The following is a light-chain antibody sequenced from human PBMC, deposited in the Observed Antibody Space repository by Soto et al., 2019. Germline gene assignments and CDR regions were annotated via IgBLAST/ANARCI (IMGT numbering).Light chain of an antibody. Sequence: IVLTQSPGTLSLSPGERATLSCRASQTVSSTSLAWYQQKYGQAPRLLISGTSSRAPGFPDRFSGSGSGTDFTLTISRLEPEEFAVYFCQQYGTSPWTFGQGTKVEIK. CDR3: QQYGTSPWT. CDR2: GTS. V-gene: IGKV3-20*01. CDR1: QTVSSTS. J-gene: IGKJ1*01.